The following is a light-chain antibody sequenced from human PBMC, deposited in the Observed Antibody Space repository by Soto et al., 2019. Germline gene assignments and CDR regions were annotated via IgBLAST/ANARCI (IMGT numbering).Light chain of an antibody. V-gene: IGKV1-5*03. CDR2: KAS. CDR3: LQYNSFRT. J-gene: IGKJ1*01. CDR1: QTISSW. Sequence: DIQMTQSPSTLSGSVGDRVTITCRASQTISSWLAWYQQKPGKAPKLLIYKASTLKSGVPSRFSGSGSGTEFTLTISSLQPDDFATYYCLQYNSFRTFGQGTKVDIK.